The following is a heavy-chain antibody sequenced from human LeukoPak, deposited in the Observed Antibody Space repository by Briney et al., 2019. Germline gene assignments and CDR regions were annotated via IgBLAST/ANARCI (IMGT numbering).Heavy chain of an antibody. CDR2: IYPGDSDT. D-gene: IGHD2-15*01. V-gene: IGHV5-51*01. CDR3: ARRGLAATASDAFDI. Sequence: GESLKISCKGSGYSFTSYWIGWVRQMPGKGLEWMGIIYPGDSDTRYRPSFQGQVTISADKSISTAYLQWSSLKASDSAMYFCARRGLAATASDAFDIWGQGTMVTVSS. J-gene: IGHJ3*02. CDR1: GYSFTSYW.